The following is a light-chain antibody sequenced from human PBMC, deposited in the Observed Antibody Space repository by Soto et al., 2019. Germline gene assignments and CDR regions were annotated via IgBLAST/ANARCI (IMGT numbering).Light chain of an antibody. CDR1: QSVSRN. J-gene: IGKJ1*01. Sequence: EIVLTQSPATLSVSPGERATLSCRASQSVSRNLAWYQQKPGQAPRLLIYGASTRATGIPARFSGSGSGTDFTLTISRLEPEDFAVYYCQQYDSSPATFGQGTKVDIK. CDR2: GAS. V-gene: IGKV3-20*01. CDR3: QQYDSSPAT.